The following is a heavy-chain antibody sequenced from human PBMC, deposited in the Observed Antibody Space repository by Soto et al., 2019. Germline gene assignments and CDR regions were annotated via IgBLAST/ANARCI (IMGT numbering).Heavy chain of an antibody. CDR1: GGSISSGGYY. CDR3: SREPLI. CDR2: IYYSGST. V-gene: IGHV4-31*03. Sequence: QVQLQESGPGLVKPSQTLSLTCTVSGGSISSGGYYWSWIRQHPGKGLEWIVHIYYSGSTHYNPALKSRVTISEDTSKNQFSLKLSSVTAAETAVYYCSREPLIWGQGTLVIVSS. J-gene: IGHJ4*02.